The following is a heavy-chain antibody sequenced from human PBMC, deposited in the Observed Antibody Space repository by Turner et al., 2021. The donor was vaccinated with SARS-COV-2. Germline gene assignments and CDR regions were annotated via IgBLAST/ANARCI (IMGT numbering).Heavy chain of an antibody. CDR2: IDDHGSS. J-gene: IGHJ5*02. Sequence: QLQLKESGPGLVQRAETLSPNCAVSAASISRSSDYWGWTRQHTGKGLEWIGNIDDHGSSDYNPSLKSRLTIFADTSNNQVSLKMISVAAADAAEYYCGSDCFIWFEAWGQGTLVTVSS. CDR1: AASISRSSDY. V-gene: IGHV4-39*01. CDR3: GSDCFIWFEA. D-gene: IGHD2-21*02.